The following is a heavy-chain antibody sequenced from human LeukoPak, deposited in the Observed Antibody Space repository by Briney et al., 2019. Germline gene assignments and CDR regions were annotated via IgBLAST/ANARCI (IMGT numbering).Heavy chain of an antibody. Sequence: GGSLRLSCAASGFTFSSSWMHWVRQAPGKGLVWVSRINSDGSSTTYADSVKGRFTISRDNVKNTLYLQMNSLRAEDTAAYYCARAPNYYDSKAAGYYMDVWGKGTTVTVSS. V-gene: IGHV3-74*01. D-gene: IGHD3-22*01. J-gene: IGHJ6*03. CDR1: GFTFSSSW. CDR3: ARAPNYYDSKAAGYYMDV. CDR2: INSDGSST.